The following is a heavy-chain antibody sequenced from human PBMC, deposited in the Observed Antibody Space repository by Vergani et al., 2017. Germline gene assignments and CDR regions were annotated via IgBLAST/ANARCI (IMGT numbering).Heavy chain of an antibody. J-gene: IGHJ4*02. CDR3: AKCMATIRELDY. D-gene: IGHD5-24*01. V-gene: IGHV3-23*01. CDR1: GFSFSSYA. CDR2: ISGRGGST. Sequence: EVQLLESGVGLVQPGGSLRLSCAASGFSFSSYAMSWVRQAPGKGLEWVSAISGRGGSTYYADSVKCRFTISRDKSKKTLYLQMNSLRAEDTAVYYCAKCMATIRELDYWGQGTLVTVSS.